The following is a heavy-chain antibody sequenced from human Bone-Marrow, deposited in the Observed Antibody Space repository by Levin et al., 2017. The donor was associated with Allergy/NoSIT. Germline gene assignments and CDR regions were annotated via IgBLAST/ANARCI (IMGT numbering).Heavy chain of an antibody. CDR3: ARSDFSNYGFYFDY. CDR2: IHYSGGT. CDR1: GGSISSDGTY. Sequence: PSETLSLTCTVSGGSISSDGTYWNWIRQTPGKGLEWIGNIHYSGGTQYNPSLESRVTISLDTSKSQFSLALNSLTAADAAVYYCARSDFSNYGFYFDYWGPGTLVTVSS. J-gene: IGHJ4*02. D-gene: IGHD4-11*01. V-gene: IGHV4-30-4*01.